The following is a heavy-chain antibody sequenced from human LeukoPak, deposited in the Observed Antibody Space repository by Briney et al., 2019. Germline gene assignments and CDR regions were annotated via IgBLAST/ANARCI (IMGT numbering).Heavy chain of an antibody. CDR3: AALAGYCSGGSCYRGRVLKDY. J-gene: IGHJ4*02. D-gene: IGHD2-15*01. CDR1: GGSFSGYY. V-gene: IGHV4-34*01. CDR2: INHSGST. Sequence: SETLSLTCAVYGGSFSGYYWSWIRQPPGKGLEWIGEINHSGSTNYNPSLKSRVTISVDTSKNQFSLKLSSVTTADTAVYYCAALAGYCSGGSCYRGRVLKDYWGQGTLVTVSS.